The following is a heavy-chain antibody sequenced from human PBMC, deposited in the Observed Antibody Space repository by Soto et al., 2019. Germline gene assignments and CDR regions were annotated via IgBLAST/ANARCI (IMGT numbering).Heavy chain of an antibody. D-gene: IGHD1-26*01. V-gene: IGHV4-34*01. CDR2: INHSGST. CDR1: GGSFSGYY. J-gene: IGHJ6*02. CDR3: AGRDYYYYGMDV. Sequence: PSETLSLTCAVYGGSFSGYYWSWIRQPPGKGLEWIGEINHSGSTNYNPSLKSRVTISVDTSKNQFSLKLSSVTAADTAVYYCAGRDYYYYGMDVWGQGTTVTAP.